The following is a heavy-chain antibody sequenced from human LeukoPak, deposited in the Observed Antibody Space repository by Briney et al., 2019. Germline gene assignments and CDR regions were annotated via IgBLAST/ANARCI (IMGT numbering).Heavy chain of an antibody. Sequence: GGSLRLSCAASGFTFSSYWMSWVRQAPGKGLEWVANIKQDGSEKYYVDSVRGRFTISRDNAKNSLYLQMNSLRAEDTAVYYCARANLFHVLLVDYWGQGTLVTVSS. J-gene: IGHJ4*02. CDR3: ARANLFHVLLVDY. CDR1: GFTFSSYW. CDR2: IKQDGSEK. D-gene: IGHD3-10*02. V-gene: IGHV3-7*04.